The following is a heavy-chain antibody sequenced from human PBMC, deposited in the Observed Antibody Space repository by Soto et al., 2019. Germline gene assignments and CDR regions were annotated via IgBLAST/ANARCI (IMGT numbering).Heavy chain of an antibody. D-gene: IGHD3-3*01. CDR3: ARWGPALRFLAWDYGMDV. Sequence: SETLSLTCTVSGGSISSYYWSWIRQPAGKGLEWIGRIYTSGSTNYNPSLKSRVTMSVDTSKNQFSLKLSSVTAADTAVYYCARWGPALRFLAWDYGMDVWGQGTTVTVSS. J-gene: IGHJ6*02. V-gene: IGHV4-4*07. CDR1: GGSISSYY. CDR2: IYTSGST.